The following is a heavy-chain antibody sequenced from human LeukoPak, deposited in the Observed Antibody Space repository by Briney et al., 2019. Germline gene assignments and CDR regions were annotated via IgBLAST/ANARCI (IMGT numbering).Heavy chain of an antibody. CDR2: ISYDGSNK. V-gene: IGHV3-30-3*01. Sequence: PGGSLRLSCAASGFTFSSYAMHWVRQAPGKGLEWVAVISYDGSNKYYADSVKGRFTISRDNSKNTVYLQMNRLRIEDTAEYYCAKEGEGYNYGYAYWGQGTLVTVSS. CDR1: GFTFSSYA. J-gene: IGHJ4*02. D-gene: IGHD5-18*01. CDR3: AKEGEGYNYGYAY.